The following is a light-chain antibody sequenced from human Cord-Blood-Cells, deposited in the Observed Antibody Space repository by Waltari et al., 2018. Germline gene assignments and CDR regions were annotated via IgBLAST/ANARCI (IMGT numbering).Light chain of an antibody. Sequence: QSVLTQPPSASGHPGPRVTTSCSGSSSNFGSNYVYWYQQLPATTPKLLIYRNNQQPSGVPDRFSGSKSGTSASLAIIGLRSEDEADYYCAAWDDSLSGRVFGGGTKLTVL. CDR2: RNN. V-gene: IGLV1-47*01. CDR3: AAWDDSLSGRV. CDR1: SSNFGSNY. J-gene: IGLJ3*02.